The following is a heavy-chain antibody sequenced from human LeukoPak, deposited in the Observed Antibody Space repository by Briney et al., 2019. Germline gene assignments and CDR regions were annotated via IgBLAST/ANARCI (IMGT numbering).Heavy chain of an antibody. CDR2: IYYSGST. Sequence: SETLSLTCTVSGGSISSYYWSWIRQPPGKGLEWIGYIYYSGSTNYNPSLKSRVTISVDTSKNQFSLKLSSVTAADTAVYYCARATRGGVIAVAGDYWGQGTLVTVSS. CDR1: GGSISSYY. V-gene: IGHV4-59*01. J-gene: IGHJ4*02. D-gene: IGHD6-19*01. CDR3: ARATRGGVIAVAGDY.